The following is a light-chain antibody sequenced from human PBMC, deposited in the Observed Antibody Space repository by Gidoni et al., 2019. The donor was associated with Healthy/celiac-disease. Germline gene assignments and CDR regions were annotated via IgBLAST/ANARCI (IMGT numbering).Light chain of an antibody. J-gene: IGKJ4*01. Sequence: EIVLTQSPATLSLSPGERATLSCRASQSVSSYLAWYQQKPGQAPRLLIYDASNRATGIPARFSGSGSGTDFTLTISSLEPEDFAVYYCQQRSNWPLLTFGGGTKLEIK. CDR1: QSVSSY. V-gene: IGKV3-11*01. CDR3: QQRSNWPLLT. CDR2: DAS.